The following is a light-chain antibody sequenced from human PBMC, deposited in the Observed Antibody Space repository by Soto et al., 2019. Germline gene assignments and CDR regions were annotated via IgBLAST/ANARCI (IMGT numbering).Light chain of an antibody. CDR2: GAS. CDR1: QNINFN. J-gene: IGKJ4*01. V-gene: IGKV3D-15*01. Sequence: ETLMTQSPATLSASPGERVTLSCRASQNINFNLAWYQQKPGQAPRVLIYGASSRASGIPDRFSGSGSGTDFTLTISRLEHXDFAFYYCQQYHNWPPLTFGGGTRVEIK. CDR3: QQYHNWPPLT.